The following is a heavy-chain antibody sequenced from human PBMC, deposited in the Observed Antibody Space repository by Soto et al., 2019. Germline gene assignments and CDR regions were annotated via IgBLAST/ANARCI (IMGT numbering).Heavy chain of an antibody. D-gene: IGHD3-9*01. CDR3: ARAGDYDILTGYYYYYYGMDV. CDR2: INPNSGGT. Sequence: ASVKVSCKASGYTFTGHYMHWVRQAPGQGLEWMGWINPNSGGTNYAQKFQGRVTMTRDTSISTAYMELSGLRSDDTAVYYCARAGDYDILTGYYYYYYGMDVWGQGTTVTVSS. V-gene: IGHV1-2*02. J-gene: IGHJ6*02. CDR1: GYTFTGHY.